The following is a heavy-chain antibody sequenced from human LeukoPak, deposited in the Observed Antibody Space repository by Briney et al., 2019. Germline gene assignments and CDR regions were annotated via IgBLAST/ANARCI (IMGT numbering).Heavy chain of an antibody. D-gene: IGHD3-10*01. CDR2: INHSGST. Sequence: SETLSLTCAVYGGSFSGYFWSWIRQPPGKGLEWIGEINHSGSTNYNPSLKSRVTISVDTSKNQFSLKLSSVTAADTAVYYCARDRYYGSGSYYNPRRGYFDYWGQGTLVTVSS. CDR3: ARDRYYGSGSYYNPRRGYFDY. CDR1: GGSFSGYF. V-gene: IGHV4-34*01. J-gene: IGHJ4*02.